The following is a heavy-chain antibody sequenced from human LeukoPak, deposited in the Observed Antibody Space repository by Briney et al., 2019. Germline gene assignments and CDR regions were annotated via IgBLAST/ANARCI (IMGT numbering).Heavy chain of an antibody. CDR1: GLTFNNYD. CDR3: VKEALTVAGNWHFDL. V-gene: IGHV3-13*05. D-gene: IGHD6-19*01. CDR2: VDSAGAP. J-gene: IGHJ2*01. Sequence: GGSLRLSCAASGLTFNNYDMHWVRHVIGKGLEWVSAVDSAGAPYYAGSVKGRFTISRENVKKSLYLQMDSLGAGDTAVYYCVKEALTVAGNWHFDLWGRGTLVTVSS.